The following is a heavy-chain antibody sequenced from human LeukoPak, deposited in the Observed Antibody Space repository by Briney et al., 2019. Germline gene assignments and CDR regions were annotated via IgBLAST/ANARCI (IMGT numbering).Heavy chain of an antibody. CDR2: MNPNSGNT. CDR1: GYTFTSYD. V-gene: IGHV1-8*03. J-gene: IGHJ6*04. Sequence: ASVKVSCKASGYTFTSYDINWVRQATGQGLEWMGWMNPNSGNTGYAQKFQGRVTITRNTSISAAYMGLSSLRSEDTAVYYCARGWGEPSEMDVWGKGTTVTVSS. CDR3: ARGWGEPSEMDV. D-gene: IGHD7-27*01.